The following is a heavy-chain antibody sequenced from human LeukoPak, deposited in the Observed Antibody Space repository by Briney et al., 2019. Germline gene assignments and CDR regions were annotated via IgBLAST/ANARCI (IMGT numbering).Heavy chain of an antibody. Sequence: PSETLSLACTVSGGSISSSSYYWGWIRQPPGKGLEWIGSIYYSGSTYYNPSLKSRVTISVDTSKNQFSLKLSSVTAADTAVYYCARERQIHRLWFGELAKNYYMDVWGKGTTVTVSS. D-gene: IGHD3-10*01. CDR3: ARERQIHRLWFGELAKNYYMDV. CDR2: IYYSGST. J-gene: IGHJ6*03. V-gene: IGHV4-39*07. CDR1: GGSISSSSYY.